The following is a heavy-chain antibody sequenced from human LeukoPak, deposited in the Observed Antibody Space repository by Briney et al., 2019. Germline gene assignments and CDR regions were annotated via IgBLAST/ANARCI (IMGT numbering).Heavy chain of an antibody. Sequence: PGGSLRLSCAVSGFAFNSYAMHWVRQAPGKGLEWVAVIWYDGTSKYYADSVKGRFTISRDNSKNTLYLQMNSLRAEDTAVYYCAKDGSGTYSRFDYWGQGTLVTVSS. CDR3: AKDGSGTYSRFDY. D-gene: IGHD3-10*01. CDR2: IWYDGTSK. J-gene: IGHJ4*02. CDR1: GFAFNSYA. V-gene: IGHV3-33*06.